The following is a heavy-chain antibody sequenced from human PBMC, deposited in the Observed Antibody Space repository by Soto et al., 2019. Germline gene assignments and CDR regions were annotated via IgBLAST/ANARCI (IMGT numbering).Heavy chain of an antibody. CDR1: GYTFTNFG. J-gene: IGHJ4*02. Sequence: QVQLVQSGAEVKKPGASVKVSCKASGYTFTNFGISWVRQAPGQGLEWMGWISAYNGNTNYAQNFQGRVTMTTDTSTSTAHMELRSLSSQVTAVYHCPRWGTPIDYWGQGTLVTVSS. V-gene: IGHV1-18*01. D-gene: IGHD3-16*01. CDR2: ISAYNGNT. CDR3: PRWGTPIDY.